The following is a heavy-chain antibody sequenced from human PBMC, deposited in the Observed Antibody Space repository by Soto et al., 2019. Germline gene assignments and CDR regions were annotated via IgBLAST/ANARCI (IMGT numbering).Heavy chain of an antibody. CDR2: IYWDGDK. CDR1: GFSLSSSVSSSGVG. CDR3: AHLNYYGAGSYYRYFDY. V-gene: IGHV2-5*02. Sequence: SGPTLVNPTQTLTLTCTFSGFSLSSSVSSSGVGVGWIRQPPGEALEWLTLIYWDGDKRYSSFLKGRLTITKDTFKNQVVLTMTNMDPADTATYYCAHLNYYGAGSYYRYFDYWGQGTLVTVSS. J-gene: IGHJ4*02. D-gene: IGHD3-10*01.